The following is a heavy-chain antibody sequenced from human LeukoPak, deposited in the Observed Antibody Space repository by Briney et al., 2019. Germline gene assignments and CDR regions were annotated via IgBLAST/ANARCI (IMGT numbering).Heavy chain of an antibody. CDR3: TRDQGNYYSYYYMDV. V-gene: IGHV3-49*04. J-gene: IGHJ6*03. CDR2: IRSKAYGGTT. Sequence: GGSLRLSCTVSGFTVSSNSMSWVRQAPGKGLEWVGFIRSKAYGGTTEYAASVKGRFTISRDDSKSIAYLQMNSLKTEDTAVYYCTRDQGNYYSYYYMDVWGKGTTVTISS. CDR1: GFTVSSNS.